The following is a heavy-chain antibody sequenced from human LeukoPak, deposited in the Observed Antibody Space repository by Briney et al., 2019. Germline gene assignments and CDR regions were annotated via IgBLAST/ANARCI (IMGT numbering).Heavy chain of an antibody. Sequence: PGGSLRLSCAASGFTFSDYYMSWIRQAPGKGLEWVPYISSSGSTIYYADSVKGRFTISRDNAKNSLYLQMNSLSAEDTAVYYCARDGRYCSGGSCYYGMDVWGQGTTVTVS. CDR3: ARDGRYCSGGSCYYGMDV. CDR2: ISSSGSTI. CDR1: GFTFSDYY. D-gene: IGHD2-15*01. J-gene: IGHJ6*02. V-gene: IGHV3-11*01.